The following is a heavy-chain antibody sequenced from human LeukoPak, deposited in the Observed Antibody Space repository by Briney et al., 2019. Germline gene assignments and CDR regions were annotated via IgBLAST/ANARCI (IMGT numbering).Heavy chain of an antibody. J-gene: IGHJ4*02. V-gene: IGHV3-23*01. CDR1: GFSFTSFA. D-gene: IGHD5-12*01. CDR2: ISGSGTST. CDR3: AKASFTGYDYYFDY. Sequence: PGGSLRLSCAASGFSFTSFAMNWVRQAPGKGLQWISVISGSGTSTYYADSVKGRFTISRDNPKNTLFLQMNSLRAEDTAIYYCAKASFTGYDYYFDYWGQGTLVTVSS.